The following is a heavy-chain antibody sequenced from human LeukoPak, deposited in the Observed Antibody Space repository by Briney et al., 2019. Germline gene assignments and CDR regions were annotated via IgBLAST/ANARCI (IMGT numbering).Heavy chain of an antibody. CDR2: TIPIFGST. D-gene: IGHD2-15*01. Sequence: SVKVSCTASGGIFTTYAINWVRQAPGQGLEWMGRTIPIFGSTNYAQKFQRRATITADKSTSTAYMELSSLRSEETAMYYCARDSPIPNPDCTGGTCLPMGGPFDIWGQGTMVTVSS. CDR1: GGIFTTYA. CDR3: ARDSPIPNPDCTGGTCLPMGGPFDI. V-gene: IGHV1-69*06. J-gene: IGHJ3*02.